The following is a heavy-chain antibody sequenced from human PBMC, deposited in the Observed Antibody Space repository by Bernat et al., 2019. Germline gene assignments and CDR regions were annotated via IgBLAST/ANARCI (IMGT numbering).Heavy chain of an antibody. J-gene: IGHJ6*02. Sequence: QVQLVQSGAEVKKPGASVKVSCNASGYTFTGYYMHWVRQAPGQGLEWMGWINPNSGGTNYAQKFQGWVTMTRDTSISTAYMELSRLRSDDTAVYYCARGYYDSSGYYYGMDVWGQGTTVTVSS. V-gene: IGHV1-2*04. CDR2: INPNSGGT. D-gene: IGHD3-22*01. CDR1: GYTFTGYY. CDR3: ARGYYDSSGYYYGMDV.